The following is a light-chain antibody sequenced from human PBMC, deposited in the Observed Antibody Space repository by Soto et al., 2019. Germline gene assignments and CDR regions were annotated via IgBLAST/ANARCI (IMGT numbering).Light chain of an antibody. CDR2: GVS. Sequence: QSALTQPASVSGSPGQSITISCTGTSSDVGGYDYVSWYQQHPGKAPKLIIYGVSNRPSGVSNRFSGSKSGNTASLTISGLQAEDEADYYCSSSARSSTVLFGGGTKVTVL. V-gene: IGLV2-14*01. CDR1: SSDVGGYDY. J-gene: IGLJ2*01. CDR3: SSSARSSTVL.